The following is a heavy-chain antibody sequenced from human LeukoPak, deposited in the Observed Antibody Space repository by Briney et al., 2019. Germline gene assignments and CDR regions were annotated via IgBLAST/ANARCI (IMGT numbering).Heavy chain of an antibody. V-gene: IGHV3-23*01. CDR3: AKAPGGGYCSSTSCYWVWFDP. Sequence: GGSLRLSCAASGFTFSSSAMSWVRQVPGKGLEWVSAISGSGGSTYYADSVKGRFTISRDNSKNMLYLQMNSLRAEDTAVYYCAKAPGGGYCSSTSCYWVWFDPWGQGTLVTVSS. D-gene: IGHD2-2*01. J-gene: IGHJ5*02. CDR2: ISGSGGST. CDR1: GFTFSSSA.